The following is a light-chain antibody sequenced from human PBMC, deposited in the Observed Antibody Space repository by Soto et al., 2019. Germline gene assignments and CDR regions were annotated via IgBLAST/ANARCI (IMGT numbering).Light chain of an antibody. V-gene: IGLV2-11*01. Sequence: ALTQPRSVSGSLGQSVTISCTGTSSDVGGYNYVSWYQQHPGKAPKLMIYDVSKRPSGVPDRFSGSKSGNTASLTISGLQAEDEADYYCCSYAGSYTYVFGTGTKVTVL. CDR3: CSYAGSYTYV. CDR1: SSDVGGYNY. CDR2: DVS. J-gene: IGLJ1*01.